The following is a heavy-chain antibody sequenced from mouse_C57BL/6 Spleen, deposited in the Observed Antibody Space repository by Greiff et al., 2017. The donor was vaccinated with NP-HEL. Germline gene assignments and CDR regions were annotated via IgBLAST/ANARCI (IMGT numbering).Heavy chain of an antibody. CDR1: GYTFTSYW. J-gene: IGHJ1*03. V-gene: IGHV1-61*01. D-gene: IGHD2-4*01. CDR3: ACYYDYDWYFDV. Sequence: QVQLQQPGAELVRPGSSVKLSCKASGYTFTSYWMDWVKQRPGQGLEWIGNIYPSDSETHYNQKFKDKATLTVDKSSSTAYMQLSSLTSEDSAVYYCACYYDYDWYFDVWGTGTTVTVSS. CDR2: IYPSDSET.